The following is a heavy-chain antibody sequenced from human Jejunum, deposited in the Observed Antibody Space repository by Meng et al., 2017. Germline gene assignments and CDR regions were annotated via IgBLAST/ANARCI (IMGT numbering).Heavy chain of an antibody. D-gene: IGHD1-1*01. V-gene: IGHV3-74*01. J-gene: IGHJ4*01. Sequence: GQLVESGGGLVQPGGSLGLSCAASGFPFSTYSMHWVRQAPGKGLVWVSQIKPDGNTISYADSVRGRFTISRDNAKSTLYLEMNSLRAEDAAVYYCARDNDWVVWDYWGRGTLVTVSS. CDR3: ARDNDWVVWDY. CDR2: IKPDGNTI. CDR1: GFPFSTYS.